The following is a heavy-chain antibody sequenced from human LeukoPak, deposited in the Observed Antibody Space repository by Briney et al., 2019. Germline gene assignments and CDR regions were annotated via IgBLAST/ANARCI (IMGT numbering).Heavy chain of an antibody. CDR1: GYTLTELS. J-gene: IGHJ4*02. V-gene: IGHV1-24*01. CDR3: ATRRSDGSYYVDFDY. D-gene: IGHD1-26*01. Sequence: GASVKVSCKVSGYTLTELSVHWVRQAPGKGLEWMGGFDPEDGETIYAQKFQGRVTMTEDTSTDTAYMELSSLRSEDTAVYYCATRRSDGSYYVDFDYWGQGTLVTVSS. CDR2: FDPEDGET.